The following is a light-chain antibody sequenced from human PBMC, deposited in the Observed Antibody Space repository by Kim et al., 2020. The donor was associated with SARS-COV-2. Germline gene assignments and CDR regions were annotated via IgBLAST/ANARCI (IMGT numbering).Light chain of an antibody. CDR1: QSLVHSDGNTY. CDR2: KVS. CDR3: IRNT. J-gene: IGKJ2*01. V-gene: IGKV2-30*02. Sequence: DVVMTQSPLSLPVTLGQPASISCRSSQSLVHSDGNTYLNWFQQRPGQSPRRLIYKVSNRDSGVPDRFSGSGSGTDFTLKISRVEAEDVGVYYCIRNTFGQGTKLEIK.